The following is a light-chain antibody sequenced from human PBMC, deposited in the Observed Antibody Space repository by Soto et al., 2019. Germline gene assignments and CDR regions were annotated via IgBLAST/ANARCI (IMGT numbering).Light chain of an antibody. J-gene: IGKJ2*01. Sequence: DIQMTQSPSSLSASVGDRVTITCRASQSVTTYLNWYQQKPGKAPNLLFYAASSLLSGVPSRFSGRGSGTDFTLTISTLQPEDFATYYCQQSYSTPPTFGQGTKLEIK. CDR3: QQSYSTPPT. CDR1: QSVTTY. CDR2: AAS. V-gene: IGKV1-39*01.